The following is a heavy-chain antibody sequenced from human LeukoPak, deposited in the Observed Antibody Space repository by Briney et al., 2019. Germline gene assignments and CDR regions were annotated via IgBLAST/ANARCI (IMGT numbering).Heavy chain of an antibody. CDR3: AGEPGDRVY. V-gene: IGHV3-53*01. Sequence: TGGSLRLSCAASGFNVSNNYMSWVRQAPGKGLEWVSLINTVGSTNYPDSVKGRFTISRDNLKNTLYLQMNSLGAEDTAVYYCAGEPGDRVYWGQGTLVTVSS. CDR2: INTVGST. D-gene: IGHD7-27*01. CDR1: GFNVSNNY. J-gene: IGHJ4*02.